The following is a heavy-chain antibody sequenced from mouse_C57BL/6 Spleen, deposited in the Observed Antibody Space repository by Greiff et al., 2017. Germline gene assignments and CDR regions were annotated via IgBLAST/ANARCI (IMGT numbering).Heavy chain of an antibody. CDR3: ASRRYYPDYFDY. CDR1: GYTFTSYW. V-gene: IGHV1-55*01. D-gene: IGHD1-1*01. CDR2: IYPGSGST. Sequence: QVQLQQPGAELVKPGASVKMSCKASGYTFTSYWITWVKQRPGQGLEWIGDIYPGSGSTNYNEKFKSKATLTVDTSSSTAYMQLSSLTSEDSAVYYCASRRYYPDYFDYWGQGTTLTVSS. J-gene: IGHJ2*01.